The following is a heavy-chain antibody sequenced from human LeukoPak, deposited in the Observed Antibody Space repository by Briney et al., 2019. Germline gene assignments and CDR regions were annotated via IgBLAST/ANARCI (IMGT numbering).Heavy chain of an antibody. V-gene: IGHV1-18*01. D-gene: IGHD6-19*01. CDR3: ARDLKRGYSSGRYSWGTGSSNDY. CDR2: ISGYNGNT. Sequence: ASVKVSCKASGYTFTSYGISWVRQAPGQGLEWMGWISGYNGNTNYAQQKLQGRVAMTTDTSTSTAYMELRSLRSDDTAVYYCARDLKRGYSSGRYSWGTGSSNDYWGQGTLVTVSS. CDR1: GYTFTSYG. J-gene: IGHJ4*02.